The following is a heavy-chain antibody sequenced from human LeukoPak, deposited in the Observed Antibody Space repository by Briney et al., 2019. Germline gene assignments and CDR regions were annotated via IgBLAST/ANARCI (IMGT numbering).Heavy chain of an antibody. J-gene: IGHJ4*02. CDR2: IYYSGST. CDR3: AREAQQQLGPNFDY. CDR1: GGSISSSSYY. V-gene: IGHV4-39*02. Sequence: PSGTLSLTCTVSGGSISSSSYYWGWIRQPPGKGLEWIGSIYYSGSTYYNPSLKSRVTISVDTSKNQFSLKLSSVTAADTAVYYCAREAQQQLGPNFDYWGQGTLVTVSS. D-gene: IGHD6-13*01.